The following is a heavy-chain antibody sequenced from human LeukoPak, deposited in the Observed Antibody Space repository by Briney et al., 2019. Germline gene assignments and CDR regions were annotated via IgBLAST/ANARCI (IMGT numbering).Heavy chain of an antibody. D-gene: IGHD3-16*01. J-gene: IGHJ4*01. Sequence: GGSLRLSCVASGFTFSNYWMSWVRQAPGKGLECVANIKEDGSEKYYVDSVKGRFTISRDNAKNSLYLQMNSLRAEDAAVYYCARQGDDYWGHGTLVTVSS. CDR3: ARQGDDY. CDR2: IKEDGSEK. CDR1: GFTFSNYW. V-gene: IGHV3-7*01.